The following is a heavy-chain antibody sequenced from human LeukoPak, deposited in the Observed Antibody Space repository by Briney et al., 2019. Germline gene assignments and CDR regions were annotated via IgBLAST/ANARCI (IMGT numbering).Heavy chain of an antibody. J-gene: IGHJ5*02. CDR2: IFYSGNT. CDR3: ARHYNWFDP. CDR1: GGSISRYS. V-gene: IGHV4-59*08. Sequence: SETLSLTCTVSGGSISRYSWSWIRQPPGKGLEWIGNIFYSGNTNYNPSLKSRVTISIDTPQNQFSLTLSSVTAADTAIYYCARHYNWFDPWGQGILVTVSS.